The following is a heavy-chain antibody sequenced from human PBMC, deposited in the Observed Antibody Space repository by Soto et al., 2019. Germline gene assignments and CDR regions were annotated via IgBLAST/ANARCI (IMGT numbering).Heavy chain of an antibody. CDR1: GYTFTSYA. D-gene: IGHD3-3*01. V-gene: IGHV1-3*01. CDR3: ARDRYDFWSGYPAPSVYYYGMDV. CDR2: INAGNGNT. J-gene: IGHJ6*02. Sequence: QVQLVQSGAEVKKPGASVKVSCKASGYTFTSYAMHWVRQAPGQRLEWMGWINAGNGNTKYSQKFQGRVTITRDTSASTAYMELSSLRSEDTAVYYCARDRYDFWSGYPAPSVYYYGMDVWGQGTTVTFSS.